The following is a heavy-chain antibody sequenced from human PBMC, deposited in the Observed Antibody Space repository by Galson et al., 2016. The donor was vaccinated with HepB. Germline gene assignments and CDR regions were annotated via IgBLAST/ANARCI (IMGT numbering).Heavy chain of an antibody. CDR1: GFTFSSYS. V-gene: IGHV3-21*01. D-gene: IGHD1-26*01. J-gene: IGHJ4*02. Sequence: SLRLSCAASGFTFSSYSMNWVRQAPGKGLEWVSSISSSSSYIYYADSVKGRFTISRDNAKNSLYLQMNSLRAEDPAVDYCARGDIVGAIFDYWGQGTLVTVSS. CDR2: ISSSSSYI. CDR3: ARGDIVGAIFDY.